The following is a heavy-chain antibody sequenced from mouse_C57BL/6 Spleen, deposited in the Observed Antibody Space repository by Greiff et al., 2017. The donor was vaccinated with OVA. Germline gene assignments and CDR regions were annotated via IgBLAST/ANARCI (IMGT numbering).Heavy chain of an antibody. D-gene: IGHD1-1*01. Sequence: VQLKQSGPELVKPGASVKISCKASGYSFTGYYMHWVKQSHGNILDWIGYIYPYNGVSSYNQKFKGKATLTVDKSSSTAYMELRSLTSEDSAVYYCASPITTVVAPGAMDYWGQGTSVTVSS. V-gene: IGHV1-31*01. CDR1: GYSFTGYY. CDR2: IYPYNGVS. J-gene: IGHJ4*01. CDR3: ASPITTVVAPGAMDY.